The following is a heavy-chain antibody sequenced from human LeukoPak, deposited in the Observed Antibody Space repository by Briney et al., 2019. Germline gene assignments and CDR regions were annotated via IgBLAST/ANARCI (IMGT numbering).Heavy chain of an antibody. D-gene: IGHD3-9*01. CDR3: ARGAPKYYDILTGYRRAFDY. Sequence: ETLSLTCTVSGGSFSSYYWSWIRQPPGKGLEWIGYIYYSGSTNYNPSLKSRVTISVDTSKNQFSLKLSSVTAADTAVYYCARGAPKYYDILTGYRRAFDYWGQGTLVTVSS. V-gene: IGHV4-59*01. J-gene: IGHJ4*02. CDR1: GGSFSSYY. CDR2: IYYSGST.